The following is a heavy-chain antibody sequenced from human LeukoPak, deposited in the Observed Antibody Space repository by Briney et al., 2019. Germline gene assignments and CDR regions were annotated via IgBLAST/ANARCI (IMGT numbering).Heavy chain of an antibody. D-gene: IGHD3-10*01. CDR1: GFTFSSYA. J-gene: IGHJ3*02. V-gene: IGHV3-23*01. CDR2: ISGSGGRS. Sequence: GGSLRLSCAGSGFTFSSYAMSWVRQAPGKGLEWVSGISGSGGRSYYADSVKARFTISRDNSKNTLYLQMNSLRAEDTAVYYRARGTVVLWFGETDAFDIWGQGTMVTVSS. CDR3: ARGTVVLWFGETDAFDI.